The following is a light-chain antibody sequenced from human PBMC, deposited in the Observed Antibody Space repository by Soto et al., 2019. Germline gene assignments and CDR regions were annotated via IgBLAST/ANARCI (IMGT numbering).Light chain of an antibody. CDR1: QSVGSN. J-gene: IGKJ1*01. CDR2: GAS. CDR3: QQYYHRWT. Sequence: EIVMTQSPATLSVSPGERVTLSCRARQSVGSNIAWYQQKPGQGPRLLIYGASTRAAGSPARFSGSESGTECTLIISSLQSEDFAVYFCQQYYHRWTFGPGTKVDIK. V-gene: IGKV3-15*01.